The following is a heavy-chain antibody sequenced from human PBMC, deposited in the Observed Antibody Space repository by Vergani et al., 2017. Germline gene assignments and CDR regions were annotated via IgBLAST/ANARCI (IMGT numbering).Heavy chain of an antibody. CDR3: AKANPRSSGYDYVYYLHAMDV. V-gene: IGHV3-23*01. CDR1: GFTFNHYA. Sequence: EVQLLESGGDLVQPGGSLRLSCAASGFTFNHYAMNWVRQAPGKGLEWVSGISGSGGSTYYAGSVKGRFTISRDSSKNTLYLQMNSLSAGDTAVYYCAKANPRSSGYDYVYYLHAMDVWSEGTTVAVSS. D-gene: IGHD5-12*01. J-gene: IGHJ6*02. CDR2: ISGSGGST.